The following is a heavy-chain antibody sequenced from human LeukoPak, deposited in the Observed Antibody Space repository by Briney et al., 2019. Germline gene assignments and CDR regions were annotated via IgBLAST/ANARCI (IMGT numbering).Heavy chain of an antibody. J-gene: IGHJ3*02. V-gene: IGHV4-39*01. CDR3: ARPDQRGYRYGYSAFDI. Sequence: SETLSLTCTVSGGSISSGSYYWNWIRQPPGKGLEWIGSLYYSGRTYYNPSLKSRVSTSIDTSKNQFSLKLSSVTAADTAVYYCARPDQRGYRYGYSAFDIWGQGTMVTVSS. CDR1: GGSISSGSYY. D-gene: IGHD5-18*01. CDR2: LYYSGRT.